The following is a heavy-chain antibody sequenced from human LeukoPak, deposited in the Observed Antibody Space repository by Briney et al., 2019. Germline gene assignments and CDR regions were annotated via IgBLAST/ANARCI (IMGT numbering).Heavy chain of an antibody. V-gene: IGHV4-34*01. D-gene: IGHD2-2*01. J-gene: IGHJ3*02. CDR1: GGSFSGYY. CDR2: INHSGST. CDR3: ARFSVRYCSSTSCYRAFDI. Sequence: SETLSLTCAVYGGSFSGYYWSWIRQPPGKGLEWIGEINHSGSTNYNPSLKSRVTISVDTSKKQFSLKLSSVTAADTAVYYCARFSVRYCSSTSCYRAFDIWGQGTMVTVSS.